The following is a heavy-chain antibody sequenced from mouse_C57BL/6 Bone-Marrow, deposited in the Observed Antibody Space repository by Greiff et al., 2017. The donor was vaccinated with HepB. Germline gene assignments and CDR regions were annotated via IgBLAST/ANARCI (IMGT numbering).Heavy chain of an antibody. CDR2: ISNGGGST. J-gene: IGHJ4*01. Sequence: EVQLVESGGGLVQPGGSLKLSCAASGFTFSDYYMYWVRQTPEKRLEWVADISNGGGSTYYPDTVKGRFTISRDNAKNTLYLQMSHLKSEDTAMYYCARYRDYDDFGGMDYWGQGTSLTVSS. V-gene: IGHV5-12*01. CDR3: ARYRDYDDFGGMDY. CDR1: GFTFSDYY. D-gene: IGHD2-4*01.